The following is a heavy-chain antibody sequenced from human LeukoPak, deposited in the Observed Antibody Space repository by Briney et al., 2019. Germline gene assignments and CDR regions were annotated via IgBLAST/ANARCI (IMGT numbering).Heavy chain of an antibody. Sequence: GRSLRLSCAASGFTFSSYAMHWVRQAPGKGLEWVAVISYDGSNKYYADSVKGRFTISRDNSKNTLYLQMNSLRAEDTAVYYCARVRLLSSNWFDPWGQGTLVTVSS. J-gene: IGHJ5*02. CDR3: ARVRLLSSNWFDP. V-gene: IGHV3-30-3*01. CDR1: GFTFSSYA. D-gene: IGHD3-10*01. CDR2: ISYDGSNK.